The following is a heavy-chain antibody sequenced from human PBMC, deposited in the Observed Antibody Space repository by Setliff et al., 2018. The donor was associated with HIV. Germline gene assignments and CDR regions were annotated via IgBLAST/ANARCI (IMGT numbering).Heavy chain of an antibody. V-gene: IGHV4-61*09. D-gene: IGHD1-26*01. Sequence: LSLTCSVSGGSIRSGSYYWSWIRQPAGKGLEWIGHIYSTGGTRYNPSLESRLTILVDTSRNQFSLNLSSVTAADTAVYYYARAAYSGTYVWEPATDLWGRGTQVTVSS. CDR1: GGSIRSGSYY. CDR2: IYSTGGT. J-gene: IGHJ2*01. CDR3: ARAAYSGTYVWEPATDL.